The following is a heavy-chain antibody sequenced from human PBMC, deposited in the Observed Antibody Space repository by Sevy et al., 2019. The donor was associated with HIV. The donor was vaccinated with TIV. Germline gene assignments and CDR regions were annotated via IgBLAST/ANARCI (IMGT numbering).Heavy chain of an antibody. CDR1: GGTFSSYA. D-gene: IGHD2-2*01. J-gene: IGHJ6*02. CDR2: IIPIFGTA. V-gene: IGHV1-69*13. Sequence: ASVKVSCKASGGTFSSYAISWVRQAPGQGLEWMGGIIPIFGTANYAQRFQGRVTITADESTSTAYMELSSLRSEDTAVYYCASGCSSTSCYATPYGMDVWGQGTTVTVSS. CDR3: ASGCSSTSCYATPYGMDV.